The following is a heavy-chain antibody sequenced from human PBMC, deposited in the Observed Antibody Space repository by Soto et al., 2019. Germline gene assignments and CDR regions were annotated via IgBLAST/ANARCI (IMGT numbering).Heavy chain of an antibody. CDR2: ISGGGGST. V-gene: IGHV3-23*01. CDR3: AKGMYDYVWGSYRLDY. D-gene: IGHD3-16*02. Sequence: ELQLLESGGGLVQPGGSLRLSCAASGFTFSNYAMSWVRQAPGKGLEWVSSISGGGGSTYYTDSVKGRFTISRDNSKNTLDLQINSLRAEDTALYYCAKGMYDYVWGSYRLDYWGQGTLVTVSS. J-gene: IGHJ4*02. CDR1: GFTFSNYA.